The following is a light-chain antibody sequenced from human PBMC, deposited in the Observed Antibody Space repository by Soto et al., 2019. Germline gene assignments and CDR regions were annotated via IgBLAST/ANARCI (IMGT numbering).Light chain of an antibody. V-gene: IGLV2-14*01. Sequence: QSALTQPASVSGSPGQSIAISCTGTSSDVGGYNYVSWYQQLPGKAPKLMIYEVTNRPSGVSNRFSGSKSGNTASLTISGLQAEDEADYYCSSYTLGGVVFGGGTKLTVL. J-gene: IGLJ2*01. CDR3: SSYTLGGVV. CDR1: SSDVGGYNY. CDR2: EVT.